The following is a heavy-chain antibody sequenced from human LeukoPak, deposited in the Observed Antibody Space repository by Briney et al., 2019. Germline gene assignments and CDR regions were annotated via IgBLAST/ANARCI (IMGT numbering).Heavy chain of an antibody. J-gene: IGHJ3*02. V-gene: IGHV4-30-4*01. CDR2: IYYSGST. Sequence: SETLSLTCTVSGGSISSGDYYWSWIRQPPGKGVDWIGYIYYSGSTYYNPSLKSRVTISVDTSKNQFSLKLSSVTAADTAVYYCAMEYYDILAGAFDIWGQGTMVTVSS. CDR1: GGSISSGDYY. CDR3: AMEYYDILAGAFDI. D-gene: IGHD3-9*01.